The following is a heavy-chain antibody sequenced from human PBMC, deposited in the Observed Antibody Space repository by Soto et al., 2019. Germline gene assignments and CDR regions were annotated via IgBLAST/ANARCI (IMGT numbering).Heavy chain of an antibody. Sequence: GGSLRLSCAASGFTFDDYTMHWVRQAPGKGLEWVSLISWDGGSTYYADSVKGRFTISRDSSKNSLYLQMNSLRTEDTALYYCAKGPDIAAAGTDDAFDIWGQGTMVTVSS. J-gene: IGHJ3*02. D-gene: IGHD6-13*01. V-gene: IGHV3-43*01. CDR1: GFTFDDYT. CDR2: ISWDGGST. CDR3: AKGPDIAAAGTDDAFDI.